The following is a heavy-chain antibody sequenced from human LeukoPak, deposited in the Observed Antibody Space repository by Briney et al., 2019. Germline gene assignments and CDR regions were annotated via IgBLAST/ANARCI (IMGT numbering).Heavy chain of an antibody. CDR3: ARRRPLSYYYDSSGYYPGWFDY. Sequence: GESLKISCKGSGYSFTSYWIGWVRQMPGKGLEWMAIIYPGDSDTRYSPSFQGQVTISADKSISTAYLQWSSLKASDTAMYYCARRRPLSYYYDSSGYYPGWFDYWGQGTLVTVSS. CDR2: IYPGDSDT. D-gene: IGHD3-22*01. J-gene: IGHJ4*02. CDR1: GYSFTSYW. V-gene: IGHV5-51*01.